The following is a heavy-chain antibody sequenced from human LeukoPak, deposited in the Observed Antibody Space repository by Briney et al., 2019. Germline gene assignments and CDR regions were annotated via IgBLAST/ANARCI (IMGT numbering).Heavy chain of an antibody. Sequence: GESLKISCKGSGYNFPNYWIAWVRQMPGKGLEWMGIVYLGDSDTRYSPSFQGQVTISADKSISTAYVQWSSLKASDSAMYYCARRQNVGATSPFDYWGQGTLVTVSS. V-gene: IGHV5-51*01. CDR2: VYLGDSDT. CDR1: GYNFPNYW. J-gene: IGHJ4*02. D-gene: IGHD1-26*01. CDR3: ARRQNVGATSPFDY.